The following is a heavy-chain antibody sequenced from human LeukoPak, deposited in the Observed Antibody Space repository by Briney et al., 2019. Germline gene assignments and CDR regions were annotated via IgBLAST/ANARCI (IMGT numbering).Heavy chain of an antibody. V-gene: IGHV1-24*01. Sequence: ASVKVSCKVSGYTLTELSMHWVRQAPGKGLEWVGGFDPEDGETIYAQKFQGRVTMTEDTSTDTAYMELSSLRSEDTAVYYCATAWTTSTTNWFDPWGQGTLVTVSS. J-gene: IGHJ5*02. D-gene: IGHD4-11*01. CDR2: FDPEDGET. CDR3: ATAWTTSTTNWFDP. CDR1: GYTLTELS.